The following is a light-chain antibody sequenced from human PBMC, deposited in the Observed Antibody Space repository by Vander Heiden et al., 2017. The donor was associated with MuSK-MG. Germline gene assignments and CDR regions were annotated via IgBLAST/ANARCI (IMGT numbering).Light chain of an antibody. CDR1: SSDVGGYNH. CDR3: TSYISSNTLVV. Sequence: QSALTQPASVSGSPGQSITISCTGTSSDVGGYNHVSWYQQHPGKAPKIIIYDVGDRPSGVSNRFSGSKSGNTAYLTISGLQADDEANYYCTSYISSNTLVVFGGGTKLTVL. CDR2: DVG. V-gene: IGLV2-14*03. J-gene: IGLJ2*01.